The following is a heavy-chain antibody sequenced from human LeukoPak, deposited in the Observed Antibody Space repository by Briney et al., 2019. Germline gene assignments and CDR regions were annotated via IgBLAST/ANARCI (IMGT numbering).Heavy chain of an antibody. CDR2: ISGSGGST. CDR3: ARDEMRVTTAKYYYYYMDV. D-gene: IGHD4-17*01. J-gene: IGHJ6*03. CDR1: GFTFSDYA. Sequence: PGGSLRLSCAVSGFTFSDYAMSWVRQAPGKGLQWVSLISGSGGSTYYADSVKGRFTISRDNSKNTLYLQMNSLRAEDTAVYYCARDEMRVTTAKYYYYYMDVWGKGTTVTISS. V-gene: IGHV3-23*01.